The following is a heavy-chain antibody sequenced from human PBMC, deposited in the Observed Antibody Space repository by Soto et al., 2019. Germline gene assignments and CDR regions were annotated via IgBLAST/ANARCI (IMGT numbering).Heavy chain of an antibody. V-gene: IGHV1-46*03. CDR2: TNPSGGST. J-gene: IGHJ4*02. Sequence: ASVKVSCKASGYTFTSYYMHWVRQAPGQGLEWMGITNPSGGSTSYAQKFQGRVTMTRDTSTSTVYMELSSLRSEDTAVYYCARDGDSSSSPTSDYFDYWGQGTLVTVSS. D-gene: IGHD6-6*01. CDR1: GYTFTSYY. CDR3: ARDGDSSSSPTSDYFDY.